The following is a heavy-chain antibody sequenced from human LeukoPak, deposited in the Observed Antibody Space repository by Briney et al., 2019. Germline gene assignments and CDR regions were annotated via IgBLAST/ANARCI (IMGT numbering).Heavy chain of an antibody. J-gene: IGHJ4*02. D-gene: IGHD1-26*01. V-gene: IGHV4-4*02. CDR1: GGSISSNNW. CDR3: ARNGIGGSYSGLGN. CDR2: IYHSGST. Sequence: PSGTLSLTCAVSGGSISSNNWWSWVRQPPGKGLEWIGEIYHSGSTNYNPSLKSRVTISVDKSNKQFSMNLTSVTAADTAVCFCARNGIGGSYSGLGNWGQGTLVTVSS.